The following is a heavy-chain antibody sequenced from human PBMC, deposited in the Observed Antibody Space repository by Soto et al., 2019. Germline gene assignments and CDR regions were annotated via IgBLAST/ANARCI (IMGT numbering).Heavy chain of an antibody. CDR2: IYYSGST. CDR3: ARDTDDYGDSIHSGYFDY. D-gene: IGHD4-17*01. J-gene: IGHJ4*02. CDR1: GGSISSGGYY. Sequence: QVQLQESGPGLVKPSQTLSLTCTVSGGSISSGGYYWSWIRQHPGKGLEWIGYIYYSGSTYYNPSLKSRVTISVDTSKNQFSLKLSSVTAADTAVYYCARDTDDYGDSIHSGYFDYWGQGTLVTVSS. V-gene: IGHV4-31*03.